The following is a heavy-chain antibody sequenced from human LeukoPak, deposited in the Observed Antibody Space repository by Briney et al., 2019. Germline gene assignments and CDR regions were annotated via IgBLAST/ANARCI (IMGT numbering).Heavy chain of an antibody. CDR3: ARGVYDFWSGSKRGFDP. J-gene: IGHJ5*02. D-gene: IGHD3-3*01. V-gene: IGHV4-34*01. CDR2: INHSGST. CDR1: GGSFSGYY. Sequence: SETLSLTCAVYGGSFSGYYWSWIRQPPGKGLEWIGEINHSGSTNYNPSLKSRVAISVDTSKNQFSLKLSSVTAADTAVYYCARGVYDFWSGSKRGFDPWGQGTLVTVSS.